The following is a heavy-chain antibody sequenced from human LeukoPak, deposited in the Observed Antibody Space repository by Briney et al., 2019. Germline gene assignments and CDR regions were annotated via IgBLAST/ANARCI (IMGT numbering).Heavy chain of an antibody. CDR2: INSDGSST. Sequence: GGSLRLSCAASGFTFSSYWMHWVRQAPGKGLVWVSRINSDGSSTSYADSVKGRFTISRDNAKNTLYLQMNSLRAEDTAVYYCARGSSDWYGIDYWGQGALVNVSS. V-gene: IGHV3-74*01. CDR3: ARGSSDWYGIDY. D-gene: IGHD6-19*01. CDR1: GFTFSSYW. J-gene: IGHJ4*02.